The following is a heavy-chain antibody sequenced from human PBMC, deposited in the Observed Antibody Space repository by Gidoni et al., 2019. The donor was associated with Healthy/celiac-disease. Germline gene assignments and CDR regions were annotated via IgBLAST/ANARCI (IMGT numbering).Heavy chain of an antibody. Sequence: QVQLVESGGGVVQPGRSLRLSCAASGFTFSSYAMHWVRQAPGKGLEWVAVISYDGSNKYYADSVKGRFTISRDNSKNTLYLQMNSLRAEDTAVYYCAGTHSDSSGYSHYFDYWGQGTLVTVSS. V-gene: IGHV3-30*04. D-gene: IGHD3-22*01. J-gene: IGHJ4*02. CDR3: AGTHSDSSGYSHYFDY. CDR1: GFTFSSYA. CDR2: ISYDGSNK.